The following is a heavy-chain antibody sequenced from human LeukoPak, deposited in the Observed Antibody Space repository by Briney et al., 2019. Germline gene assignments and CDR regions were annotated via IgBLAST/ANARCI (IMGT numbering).Heavy chain of an antibody. J-gene: IGHJ4*02. D-gene: IGHD2-15*01. V-gene: IGHV3-21*01. CDR2: ISSSSSYI. CDR1: GFSFSSYT. Sequence: GGSLRLSCAASGFSFSSYTMNWVRQAPGKGLEWVSSISSSSSYIYYADSVKGRFTISRDNAKNSLYLQMNSLRAEDTAVYYCARDAAFYCSGGSCYSDYFDYWGQGTLVTVSS. CDR3: ARDAAFYCSGGSCYSDYFDY.